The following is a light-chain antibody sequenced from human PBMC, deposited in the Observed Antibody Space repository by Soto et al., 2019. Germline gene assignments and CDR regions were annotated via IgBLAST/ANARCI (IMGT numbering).Light chain of an antibody. V-gene: IGLV2-8*01. J-gene: IGLJ1*01. CDR2: EVT. CDR1: NSDVGAYNF. CDR3: SSNAGNNNYV. Sequence: QSALTQPPSASGSPGQSVTISCTGTNSDVGAYNFVSWYQQHPGKAPKLIIYEVTKRPSGVPDRFSGSKSGNTASLTVSGLQADDEADYYCSSNAGNNNYVFGTATKVTVL.